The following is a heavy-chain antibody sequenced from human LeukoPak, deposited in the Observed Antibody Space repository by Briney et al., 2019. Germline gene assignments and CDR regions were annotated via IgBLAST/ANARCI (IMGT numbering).Heavy chain of an antibody. V-gene: IGHV4-59*01. CDR1: GGSISSYY. D-gene: IGHD3-22*01. CDR2: IYYSGST. Sequence: PSETLSLTCTVSGGSISSYYWSWIRQPPGKGLEWIGYIYYSGSTNYNPSLKSRVTISVDTSKDQFSLKLSSVTAADTAVYYCARGYTTMIYYWGQGTLVTVSS. J-gene: IGHJ4*02. CDR3: ARGYTTMIYY.